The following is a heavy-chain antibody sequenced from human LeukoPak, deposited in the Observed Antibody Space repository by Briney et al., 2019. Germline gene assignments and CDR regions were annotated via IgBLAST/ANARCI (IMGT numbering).Heavy chain of an antibody. CDR3: AKGSNIVVIFTTWYH. Sequence: GGSLTLFCAASGFSFSSYAMSWVRQAPGKGLEWVSTISGSDGSTYYADSVKGRFTISRDNSKNTLYLQMSSLRAEDTAVYYCAKGSNIVVIFTTWYHWGQGTLVTVSS. V-gene: IGHV3-23*01. CDR1: GFSFSSYA. D-gene: IGHD3-22*01. J-gene: IGHJ5*02. CDR2: ISGSDGST.